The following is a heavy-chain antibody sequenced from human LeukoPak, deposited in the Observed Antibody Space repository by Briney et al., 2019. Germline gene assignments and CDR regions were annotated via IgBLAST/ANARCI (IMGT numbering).Heavy chain of an antibody. V-gene: IGHV1-69*02. CDR2: IISILGIG. J-gene: IGHJ5*02. CDR3: ARGGFTIFGVVIDSHSQP. Sequence: SVKLSCTASGGTFSSYTISWGRQAPGQGVEWMGRIISILGIGNNEQKFQGRVTITTDKSTSTAYMELSSLRYEDTAVYYCARGGFTIFGVVIDSHSQPWGKGTLVTVS. CDR1: GGTFSSYT. D-gene: IGHD3-3*01.